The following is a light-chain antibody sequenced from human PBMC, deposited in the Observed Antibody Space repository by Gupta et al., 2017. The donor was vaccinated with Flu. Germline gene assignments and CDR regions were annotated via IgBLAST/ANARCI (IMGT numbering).Light chain of an antibody. CDR2: DNK. CDR1: STNIGGNY. Sequence: QSVFTQPPSVSAAPGQKVTMSWSGSSTNIGGNYVCWYQQLPVTVPKLNIYDNKKRPSGTPDRFSGSKSGTSATRGITGLQTGDEAHYYCETWDSSLSGVVFGGGTKLTVL. CDR3: ETWDSSLSGVV. J-gene: IGLJ2*01. V-gene: IGLV1-51*01.